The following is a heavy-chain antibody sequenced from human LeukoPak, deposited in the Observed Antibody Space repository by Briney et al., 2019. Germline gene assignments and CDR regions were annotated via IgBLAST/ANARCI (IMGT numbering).Heavy chain of an antibody. CDR1: GGSISSYY. D-gene: IGHD4-17*01. CDR2: IYTSGST. J-gene: IGHJ4*02. V-gene: IGHV4-4*07. CDR3: ARVHAFYYGDYWTSSNYFDY. Sequence: SETLSLTCTVSGGSISSYYWSWIRQPAGKGLEWIGHIYTSGSTNYNPSLKSRVTMSLDTYKNQFSLKLSSVTAADTAVYYCARVHAFYYGDYWTSSNYFDYWGQGTLVTVSS.